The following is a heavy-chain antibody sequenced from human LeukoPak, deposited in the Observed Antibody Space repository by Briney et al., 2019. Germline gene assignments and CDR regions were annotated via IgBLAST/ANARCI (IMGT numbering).Heavy chain of an antibody. D-gene: IGHD5-18*01. CDR2: IKEDGSDK. Sequence: GGSLGLSCAASEFTFSNYWMTWVRQAPGKGLEWVANIKEDGSDKYCVDSVKGRFTISRDNAKNSLYLQMNNLRAEDTAVYYCARDVGYFRFDYWGQGTLVTVSS. CDR1: EFTFSNYW. CDR3: ARDVGYFRFDY. V-gene: IGHV3-7*01. J-gene: IGHJ4*02.